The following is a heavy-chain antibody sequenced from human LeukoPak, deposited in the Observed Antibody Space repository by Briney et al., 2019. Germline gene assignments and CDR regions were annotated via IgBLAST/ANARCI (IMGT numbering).Heavy chain of an antibody. D-gene: IGHD5-12*01. J-gene: IGHJ4*02. CDR2: IRYDGSNK. CDR1: GLTFSSYG. Sequence: PGGSLRLSCAASGLTFSSYGMHWVRQAPGKGLEWVAFIRYDGSNKYYADSVKGRFTISRDNSKNALYLQMNSLRAEDTAVYYCAKSGPSIAGYSGYDRSLRGFRPIDYWGQGTLVTVSS. CDR3: AKSGPSIAGYSGYDRSLRGFRPIDY. V-gene: IGHV3-30*02.